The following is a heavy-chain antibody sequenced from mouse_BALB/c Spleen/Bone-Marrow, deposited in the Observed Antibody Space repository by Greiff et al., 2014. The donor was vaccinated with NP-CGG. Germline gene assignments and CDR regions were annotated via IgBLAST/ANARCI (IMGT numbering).Heavy chain of an antibody. V-gene: IGHV3-1*02. CDR1: GYSITGGYS. CDR3: ARTDGYYAMDY. D-gene: IGHD2-3*01. Sequence: EVQLQQSGPDLVKPSQSLSLTCTVTGYSITGGYSWHWIRQFPGNILEWMGYIHYSGYTNYNPSLKSRISITRDTSKNQFFLQLNSVTTEDTATYYCARTDGYYAMDYWGQGTSVTVSS. CDR2: IHYSGYT. J-gene: IGHJ4*01.